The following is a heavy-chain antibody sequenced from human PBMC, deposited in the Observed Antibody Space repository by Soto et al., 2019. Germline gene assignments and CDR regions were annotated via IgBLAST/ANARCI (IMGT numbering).Heavy chain of an antibody. Sequence: EVQLLESGGGVVQPGGSLRLSCAASGFSFSSYGMSWVRQAPGKGLEWVSTFNSIGDTTYYADSVKGRFTVSRDNSNNMVYVQMVDLSAEDTAVYYCANGRGPGAFDVWGQGTVVTVSS. J-gene: IGHJ3*01. CDR1: GFSFSSYG. V-gene: IGHV3-23*01. CDR2: FNSIGDTT. CDR3: ANGRGPGAFDV. D-gene: IGHD6-25*01.